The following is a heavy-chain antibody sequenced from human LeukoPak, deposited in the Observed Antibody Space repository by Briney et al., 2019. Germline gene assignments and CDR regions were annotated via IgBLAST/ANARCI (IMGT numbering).Heavy chain of an antibody. CDR2: IYYSGST. CDR1: GGSISSSRDY. V-gene: IGHV4-39*07. J-gene: IGHJ3*02. CDR3: ARDQSGWPDAFDI. Sequence: SETLSLTCIVSGGSISSSRDYWAWIRQPPGKGLEWIANIYYSGSTYYSPSLKSRVTISVDTSKNQFSLKLSSVTAADTAVYYCARDQSGWPDAFDIWGQGTMVTVSS. D-gene: IGHD6-19*01.